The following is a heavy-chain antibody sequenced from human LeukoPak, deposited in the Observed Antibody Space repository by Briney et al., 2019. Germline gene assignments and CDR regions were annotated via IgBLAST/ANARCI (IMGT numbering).Heavy chain of an antibody. CDR3: ARDRQVTTGLGNWFDP. V-gene: IGHV1-18*01. Sequence: ASVKVSCKASGYTFTSYGISWVRQAPGQGLERMGWISAYNGNTNYAQKLQGRVTMPTDTSTSTAYMELRSLRSDDTAVYYCARDRQVTTGLGNWFDPWGQGTLVTVSS. CDR1: GYTFTSYG. J-gene: IGHJ5*02. D-gene: IGHD4-17*01. CDR2: ISAYNGNT.